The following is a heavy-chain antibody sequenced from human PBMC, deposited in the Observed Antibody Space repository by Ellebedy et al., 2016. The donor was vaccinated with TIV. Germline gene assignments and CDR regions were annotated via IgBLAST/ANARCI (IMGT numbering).Heavy chain of an antibody. CDR2: ISSSSSYI. CDR1: GFTFSSYS. V-gene: IGHV3-21*01. J-gene: IGHJ4*02. Sequence: GGSLRLXXAASGFTFSSYSMNWVRQAPGKGLEWVSSISSSSSYIYYADSVKGRFTISRDNAKNSLYLQMDSLRAEDTAVYYCARDDSKGWLSHDYWGQGTLVTVSS. CDR3: ARDDSKGWLSHDY. D-gene: IGHD3-22*01.